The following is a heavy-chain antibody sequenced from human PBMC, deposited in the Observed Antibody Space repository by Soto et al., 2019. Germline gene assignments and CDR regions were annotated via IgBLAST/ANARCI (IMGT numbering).Heavy chain of an antibody. Sequence: SLSCAASGFTFSSYSMNWVRQAPGKGLEWVSSISSSSSYIYYADSVKGRFTISRDNAKNSLYLQMNSLRAEDTAVYYCARGGGVVVPAAIRSYYYYGMDVWGQGTTVTVSS. V-gene: IGHV3-21*01. CDR1: GFTFSSYS. CDR3: ARGGGVVVPAAIRSYYYYGMDV. J-gene: IGHJ6*02. CDR2: ISSSSSYI. D-gene: IGHD2-2*02.